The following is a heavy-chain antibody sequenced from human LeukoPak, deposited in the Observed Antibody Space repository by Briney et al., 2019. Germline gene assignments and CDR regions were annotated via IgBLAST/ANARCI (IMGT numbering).Heavy chain of an antibody. CDR1: GFTFSSYA. V-gene: IGHV3-23*01. CDR2: ISGSGDNT. D-gene: IGHD4-17*01. Sequence: PGGPLRLSCAASGFTFSSYAMSWVRQAPGKGLEWVSSISGSGDNTYYADSVKDRFSISRDNSKTTVSLQMNSLRAEDTAVYYCVKGRGTAVTSAANYWGQGTLVTVSS. CDR3: VKGRGTAVTSAANY. J-gene: IGHJ4*02.